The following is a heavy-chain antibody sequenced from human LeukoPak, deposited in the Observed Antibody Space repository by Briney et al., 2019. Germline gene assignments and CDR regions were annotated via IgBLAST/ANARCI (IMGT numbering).Heavy chain of an antibody. CDR3: ARVGIQLWHPSDY. Sequence: GGSLRLSCAASGFTFSSYAMHWVRQAPGKGLEWVAVISYDGSNKYYADSVKGRFTISRDNSKNTLYLQMNSLRAEDTAVYYCARVGIQLWHPSDYWGQGTLVTVSS. CDR2: ISYDGSNK. D-gene: IGHD5-18*01. V-gene: IGHV3-30-3*01. CDR1: GFTFSSYA. J-gene: IGHJ4*02.